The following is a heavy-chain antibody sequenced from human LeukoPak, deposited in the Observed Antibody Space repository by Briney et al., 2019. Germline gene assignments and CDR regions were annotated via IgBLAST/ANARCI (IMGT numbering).Heavy chain of an antibody. Sequence: SETLSLTCTVSGGSISSYYWSWIRQPPGKGLEWIGYIHYSGNTNYNPSLKSRVTISVDTSKNQFSLKLSSVTAADTAVYYCASTGSGGFYKFFDQWGQGTLVTVSS. CDR2: IHYSGNT. CDR1: GGSISSYY. D-gene: IGHD2-15*01. V-gene: IGHV4-59*01. CDR3: ASTGSGGFYKFFDQ. J-gene: IGHJ4*02.